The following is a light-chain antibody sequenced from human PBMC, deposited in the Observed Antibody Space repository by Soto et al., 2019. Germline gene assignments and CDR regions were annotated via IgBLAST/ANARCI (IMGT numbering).Light chain of an antibody. CDR1: QSVRSD. CDR2: GVS. Sequence: EIVMTQSPATLSLSPGDRATLSCRASQSVRSDYFAWYQQKPGQPPRVILFGVSTRATAIPDRFSGSGSGTEFTLTISSLQSEDFAVYYCQQYNNWPPAFGQGTKVDI. V-gene: IGKV3D-15*01. CDR3: QQYNNWPPA. J-gene: IGKJ1*01.